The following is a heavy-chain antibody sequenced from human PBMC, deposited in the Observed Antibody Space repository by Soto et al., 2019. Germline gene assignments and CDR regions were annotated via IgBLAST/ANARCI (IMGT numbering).Heavy chain of an antibody. V-gene: IGHV4-59*01. CDR3: AGGAGWISDY. J-gene: IGHJ4*02. Sequence: SETLSLTCTVSSGSMRGYYWNWIRQPPGKGLEWIANIYHGGSTIYNPALSGRVTISLDTSKNWFSLKLNSVTTADTAVYYCAGGAGWISDYWGQGTLVTVS. CDR2: IYHGGST. CDR1: SGSMRGYY. D-gene: IGHD6-19*01.